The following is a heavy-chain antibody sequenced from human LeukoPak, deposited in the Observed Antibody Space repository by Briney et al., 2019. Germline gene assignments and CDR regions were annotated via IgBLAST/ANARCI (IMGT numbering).Heavy chain of an antibody. Sequence: SSETLSLTCTVSGGSISSYYWSWIRQPPGKGLEWIGYIYYSGSTNYNPSLKSRVTISVDTSKNQFSLKLSSVTAADTAVYYCARFRWLGFDYWGQGTLVTVSS. D-gene: IGHD6-19*01. CDR3: ARFRWLGFDY. CDR2: IYYSGST. J-gene: IGHJ4*02. CDR1: GGSISSYY. V-gene: IGHV4-59*01.